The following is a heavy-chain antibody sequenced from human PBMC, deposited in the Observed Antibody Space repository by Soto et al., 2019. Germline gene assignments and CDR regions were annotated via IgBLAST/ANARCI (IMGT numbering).Heavy chain of an antibody. CDR3: ARIVGARLTDY. CDR1: GFTFNDYY. J-gene: IGHJ4*02. Sequence: QVQLVESGGGLVKPGGSLRLSCAASGFTFNDYYMTWFRQAPGKGLAGASCIGTTGSYRNYADSVKGRFTVSRDNANNSRYLQMNSLRDEDTAVYYCARIVGARLTDYWGQGTLVTVSS. CDR2: IGTTGSYR. V-gene: IGHV3-11*05. D-gene: IGHD1-26*01.